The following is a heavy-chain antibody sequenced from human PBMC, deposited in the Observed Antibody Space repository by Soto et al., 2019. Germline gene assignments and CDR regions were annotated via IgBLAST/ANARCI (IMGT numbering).Heavy chain of an antibody. CDR3: TTGRGSYPSGFDY. J-gene: IGHJ4*02. CDR2: IKSKTDGGTT. CDR1: GFTFSNAW. Sequence: PGGSLRLSCAASGFTFSNAWMSWVRQAPGKGLEWVGRIKSKTDGGTTDYAAPVKGRFTISRDDSKNTLYLQMNSLKTEDTAVYYCTTGRGSYPSGFDYWGQGTLVTVYS. V-gene: IGHV3-15*01. D-gene: IGHD1-26*01.